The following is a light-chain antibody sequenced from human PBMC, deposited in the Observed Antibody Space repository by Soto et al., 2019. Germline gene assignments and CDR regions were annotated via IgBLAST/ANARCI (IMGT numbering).Light chain of an antibody. CDR3: QQYSVWPLT. Sequence: EIVLTQSPATLSVSPGERAALSCRASQSVSNNLAWYQQKPGQPPRLLIFGASTRATGIPARFSGSGSEAEFALTISNLQSEDFAVYSCQQYSVWPLTFGGGTNLDI. V-gene: IGKV3D-15*01. CDR1: QSVSNN. J-gene: IGKJ4*01. CDR2: GAS.